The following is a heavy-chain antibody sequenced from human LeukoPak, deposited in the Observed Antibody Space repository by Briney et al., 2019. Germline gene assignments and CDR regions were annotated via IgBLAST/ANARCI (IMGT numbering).Heavy chain of an antibody. CDR1: GFTFSSYA. CDR3: AREMVLYCDITSCQWWFDP. J-gene: IGHJ5*02. Sequence: PGGSLRLSCAPSGFTFSSYAMSSVRQAPGKGLEWVSAISGSGGSTYYADSVEGRFTISRDNSKNTLYLQMNSLRAEDRAVYYCAREMVLYCDITSCQWWFDPWGQGTLVTVSS. D-gene: IGHD3-10*01. CDR2: ISGSGGST. V-gene: IGHV3-23*01.